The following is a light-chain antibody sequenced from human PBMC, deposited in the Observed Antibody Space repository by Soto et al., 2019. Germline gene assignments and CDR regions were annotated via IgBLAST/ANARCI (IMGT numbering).Light chain of an antibody. J-gene: IGKJ5*01. CDR1: QSISSW. CDR3: QQSYSTPVT. Sequence: EIQMSQSPSSLSASVRDRVTITCRASQSISSWWAWYQQRPGKAPKLLIYAASSLQSGVPSRFSGSGSGTDFTLTISSLQPEDFATYYCQQSYSTPVTFGQGTRLEIK. CDR2: AAS. V-gene: IGKV1-39*01.